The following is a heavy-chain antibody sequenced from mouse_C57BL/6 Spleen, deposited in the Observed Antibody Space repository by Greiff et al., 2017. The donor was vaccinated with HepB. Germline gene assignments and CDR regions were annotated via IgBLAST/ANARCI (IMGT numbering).Heavy chain of an antibody. CDR1: GYTFTSYW. CDR3: ARRRGYYAMDY. V-gene: IGHV1-50*01. Sequence: VQLQQPGAELVKPGASVKLSCKASGYTFTSYWMQWVKQRPGQGLEWIGEIDPSDSYTNYNQKFKGKATLTVDTSSSTAYMQLSSLTSEDSAVYYCARRRGYYAMDYWGQGTSVTVSS. CDR2: IDPSDSYT. J-gene: IGHJ4*01.